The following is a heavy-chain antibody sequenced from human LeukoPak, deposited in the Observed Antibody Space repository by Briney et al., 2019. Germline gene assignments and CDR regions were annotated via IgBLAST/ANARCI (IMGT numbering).Heavy chain of an antibody. D-gene: IGHD1-26*01. J-gene: IGHJ4*02. CDR2: IIPILGIA. Sequence: SVKVSCKASGYTFTSYDINWVRQATGQGLEWMGRIIPILGIANYAQKFQGRVTITADKSTSTAYMELSSLRSEDTAVYYCARGRGSYDYWGQGTLVTVSS. V-gene: IGHV1-69*04. CDR1: GYTFTSYD. CDR3: ARGRGSYDY.